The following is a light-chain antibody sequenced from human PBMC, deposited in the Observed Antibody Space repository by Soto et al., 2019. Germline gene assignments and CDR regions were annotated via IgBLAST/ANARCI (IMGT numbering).Light chain of an antibody. CDR2: KAS. J-gene: IGKJ2*01. Sequence: DIQMTQSPSTLSASVGDRVTITCRASQRISPWLAWYQQKPGKAPKILIYKASSLESGVPSRFSGSVSGTEFTLTISSLQPDDFATYFCQQYKTYSRTFGQGTKLEIK. CDR1: QRISPW. CDR3: QQYKTYSRT. V-gene: IGKV1-5*03.